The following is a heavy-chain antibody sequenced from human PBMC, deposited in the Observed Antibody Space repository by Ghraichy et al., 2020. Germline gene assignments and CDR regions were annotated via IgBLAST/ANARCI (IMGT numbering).Heavy chain of an antibody. J-gene: IGHJ5*02. D-gene: IGHD2/OR15-2a*01. CDR3: ARGKWYYFGDGWFDP. CDR2: INHSGST. V-gene: IGHV4-34*01. CDR1: GGSFSGYY. Sequence: SETLSLTCAVYGGSFSGYYWSWIRQPPGKGLEWIGEINHSGSTNYNPSLKSRVTISVDTSKNQFSLKLSSVTAADTAVYYCARGKWYYFGDGWFDPWGQGTLVTVSS.